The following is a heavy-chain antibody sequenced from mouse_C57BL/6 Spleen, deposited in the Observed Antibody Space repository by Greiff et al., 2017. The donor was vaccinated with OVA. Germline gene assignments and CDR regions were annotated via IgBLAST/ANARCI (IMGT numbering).Heavy chain of an antibody. CDR2: ISSGSSTI. V-gene: IGHV5-17*01. CDR3: ARVYSRRYFDV. Sequence: VQLKESGGGLVKPGGSLKLSCAASGFTFSDYGMHWVRQAPEKGLEWVAYISSGSSTIYYADTVKGRFTISRDNAKNTLFLQMTSLRSEDTAMYYCARVYSRRYFDVWGTGTTVTAAS. CDR1: GFTFSDYG. J-gene: IGHJ1*03. D-gene: IGHD2-14*01.